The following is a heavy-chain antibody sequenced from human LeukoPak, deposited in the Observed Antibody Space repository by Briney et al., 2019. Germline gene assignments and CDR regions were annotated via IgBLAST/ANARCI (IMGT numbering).Heavy chain of an antibody. J-gene: IGHJ4*02. CDR3: ARGSGSGSYPVDY. CDR1: GYTFTSHG. V-gene: IGHV1-18*01. D-gene: IGHD1-26*01. CDR2: ISTYNGNT. Sequence: ASVKVSCKASGYTFTSHGISWVRQAPGQGLEWMGWISTYNGNTNYAQKLQGRVTITRNTSISTAYMELSSLRSEDTAVYYCARGSGSGSYPVDYWGQGTLVTVSS.